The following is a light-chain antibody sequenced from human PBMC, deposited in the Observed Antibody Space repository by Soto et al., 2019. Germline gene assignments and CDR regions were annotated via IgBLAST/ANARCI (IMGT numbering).Light chain of an antibody. CDR3: QQYGSSPPIT. CDR1: QSVSSSY. Sequence: EIVLTQSPGTLSLSPGERATLSCRASQSVSSSYLAWYQQKPGQAPRLLIYCASSRATGIPARFSGSGSGTDVTLTISRLEPEDFAVYYYQQYGSSPPITFGPGTKVDIK. V-gene: IGKV3-20*01. J-gene: IGKJ3*01. CDR2: CAS.